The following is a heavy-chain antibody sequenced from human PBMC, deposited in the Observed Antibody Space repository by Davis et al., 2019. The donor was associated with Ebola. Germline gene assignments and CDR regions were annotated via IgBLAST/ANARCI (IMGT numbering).Heavy chain of an antibody. CDR2: INHSGST. V-gene: IGHV4-34*01. CDR1: GGSFSGYY. Sequence: PSETLSLTCAVYGGSFSGYYWSWIRQPPGKGLEWIGEINHSGSTNYNPSLKSRVTISVDTSKNQFSLKLSSVTAADTAVYYCARDYILMTTVTTLSYGMDVWGQGTTVTVSS. J-gene: IGHJ6*02. D-gene: IGHD4-17*01. CDR3: ARDYILMTTVTTLSYGMDV.